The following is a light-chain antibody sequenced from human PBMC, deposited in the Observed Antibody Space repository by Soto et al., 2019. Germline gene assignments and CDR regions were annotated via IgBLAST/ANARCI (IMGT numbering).Light chain of an antibody. V-gene: IGLV2-23*01. J-gene: IGLJ2*01. CDR3: CSYAGSSALV. CDR1: SSDVVSYNL. CDR2: EGS. Sequence: QSALTQPASVSGSPGQSITISCTGTSSDVVSYNLVSWYQQHPGKAPKLMIYEGSKRPSGVSHLFSGAKSGNTASLTISGLAAEDEADYYCCSYAGSSALVFGGGTMVTVL.